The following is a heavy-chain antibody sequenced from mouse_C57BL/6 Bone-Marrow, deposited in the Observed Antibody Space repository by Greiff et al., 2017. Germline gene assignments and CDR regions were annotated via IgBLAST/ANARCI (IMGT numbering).Heavy chain of an antibody. CDR3: ATHYCSNYCGFAY. CDR1: GYTFPSTG. D-gene: IGHD2-5*01. CDR2: IYPRSGNT. V-gene: IGHV1-81*01. Sequence: QVQLQQSGAELARPGASVKLSCKASGYTFPSTGISWVKQRPGQGLEWIGEIYPRSGNTYYNEKFKGKATLTADKSSSTAYMELRSLTSEDSSFYFGATHYCSNYCGFAYWGQGTLVTVSA. J-gene: IGHJ3*01.